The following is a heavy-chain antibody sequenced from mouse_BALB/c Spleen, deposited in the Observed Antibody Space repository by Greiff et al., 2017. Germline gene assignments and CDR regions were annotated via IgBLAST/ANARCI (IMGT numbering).Heavy chain of an antibody. J-gene: IGHJ3*01. Sequence: EVQRVESGGGLVQPGGSRKLSCAASGFTFSSFGMHWVRQAPEKGLEWVAYISSGSSTIYYADTVKGRFTISRDNPKNTLFLQMTSLRSEDTAMYYCARSGATRTWFAYWGQGTLVTVSA. CDR2: ISSGSSTI. CDR1: GFTFSSFG. CDR3: ARSGATRTWFAY. D-gene: IGHD3-1*01. V-gene: IGHV5-17*02.